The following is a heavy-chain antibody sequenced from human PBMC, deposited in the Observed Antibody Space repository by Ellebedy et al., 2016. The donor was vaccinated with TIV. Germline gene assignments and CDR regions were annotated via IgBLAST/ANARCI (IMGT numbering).Heavy chain of an antibody. CDR3: ARVVPATGDAFDI. CDR1: GGSINGSNHY. D-gene: IGHD2-15*01. CDR2: RYYSGST. J-gene: IGHJ3*02. V-gene: IGHV4-39*07. Sequence: MPSETLSLTCTVSGGSINGSNHYWGRIRQSPGKRLEWIGSRYYSGSTYNNPSLKSRITISVETSKNQFSLKLTSVTAADTAVYYCARVVPATGDAFDIWGQGTMVTVS.